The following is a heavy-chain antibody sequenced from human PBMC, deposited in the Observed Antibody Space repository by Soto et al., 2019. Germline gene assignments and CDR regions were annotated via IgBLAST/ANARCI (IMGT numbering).Heavy chain of an antibody. V-gene: IGHV4-39*01. CDR3: ARRSSGVVVVPTATGYFDL. CDR2: IYYTGST. CDR1: GGSISSSSYY. J-gene: IGHJ2*01. D-gene: IGHD2-2*01. Sequence: QLQLQESGPGLVKPSETLSLTCTVSGGSISSSSYYWARIRQPPGKGLEWIGNIYYTGSTYYNPSLKSRVTMSVDTSNNQFSLRLNSVTAADTAVYYCARRSSGVVVVPTATGYFDLWGRGTLLTVSS.